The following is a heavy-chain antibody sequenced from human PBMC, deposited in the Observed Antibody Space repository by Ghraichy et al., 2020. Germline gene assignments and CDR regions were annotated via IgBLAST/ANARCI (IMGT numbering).Heavy chain of an antibody. CDR1: GFTFSSYG. CDR3: ARDSETTVTTYYYYGMDV. CDR2: IWYDGNNK. V-gene: IGHV3-33*01. D-gene: IGHD4-17*01. J-gene: IGHJ6*02. Sequence: GGSLRLSCAASGFTFSSYGMHWVRQAPGKGLEWVAVIWYDGNNKYYADSVKGRFTISRDNSKNTLDLQMNSLRAEDTAVYYCARDSETTVTTYYYYGMDVWGQGTTVTVSS.